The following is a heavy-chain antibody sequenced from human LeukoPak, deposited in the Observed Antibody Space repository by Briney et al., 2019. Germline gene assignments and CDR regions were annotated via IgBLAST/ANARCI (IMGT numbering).Heavy chain of an antibody. Sequence: ASVKVSCKASGYTFSNYGFNWVRQAPGQGLEWMGCINTYNGNTLYAQKFQGRVTMTTDTSTTTAYMELRSLRSDDPAVYYCARIGCSSTSCYGNSVDPWGQGTLVTVSS. CDR2: INTYNGNT. V-gene: IGHV1-18*01. J-gene: IGHJ5*02. CDR3: ARIGCSSTSCYGNSVDP. D-gene: IGHD2-2*01. CDR1: GYTFSNYG.